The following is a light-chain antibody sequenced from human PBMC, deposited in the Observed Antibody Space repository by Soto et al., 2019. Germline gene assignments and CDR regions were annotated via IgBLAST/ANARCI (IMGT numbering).Light chain of an antibody. J-gene: IGKJ1*01. CDR3: QHSNSLPPT. V-gene: IGKV1-39*01. CDR1: QSISSN. CDR2: TAA. Sequence: DIQMTQSPSSLSASVGDRVTITCRASQSISSNLNWYQQKPGKAPKLLIYTAASLQSGVPSRFSGSGSGTDFTLTIASLQLEDFATYYCQHSNSLPPTFGLGTKVEIK.